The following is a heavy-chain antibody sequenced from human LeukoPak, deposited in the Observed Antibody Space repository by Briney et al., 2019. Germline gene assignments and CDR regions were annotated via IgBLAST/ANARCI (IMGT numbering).Heavy chain of an antibody. CDR3: VRDNPRCCGVIPSNIDDY. CDR1: GFIFSRDS. D-gene: IGHD2/OR15-2a*01. Sequence: GGSLRLSCAASGFIFSRDSMNWVRQAPGKGLEWVAYINGGGSPIYYADSVRGRFTISRDNAKNSLYLQMNSLRAEDTAVYYCVRDNPRCCGVIPSNIDDYWGQGILVTVSS. J-gene: IGHJ4*02. CDR2: INGGGSPI. V-gene: IGHV3-48*01.